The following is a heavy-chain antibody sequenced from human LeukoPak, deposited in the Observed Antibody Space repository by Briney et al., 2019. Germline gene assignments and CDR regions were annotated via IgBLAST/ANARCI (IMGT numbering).Heavy chain of an antibody. CDR2: IYYSGST. CDR3: ARQGRLTPIFDY. J-gene: IGHJ4*02. V-gene: IGHV4-39*01. D-gene: IGHD3-9*01. Sequence: SETLSLTCTVSGGSISSSSYYWGWIRQPPGKGLEWIGSIYYSGSTYYNPSLKSRVTISVDTSKNQFSLKLSSVTAADMAVYYCARQGRLTPIFDYWGQGTLVTVSS. CDR1: GGSISSSSYY.